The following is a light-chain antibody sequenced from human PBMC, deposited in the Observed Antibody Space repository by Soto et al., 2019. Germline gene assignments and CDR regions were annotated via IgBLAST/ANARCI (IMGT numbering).Light chain of an antibody. CDR1: QSINAH. CDR3: QQYNTWLWT. Sequence: EVVMTQSPATLSVSPGERVTLSCRASQSINAHLAWYQQKPGQAPRLLIHGASTRATGIPARFSGSGFGTELIITIISLQSEDFAVYYCQQYNTWLWTFGQGTKVEIQ. V-gene: IGKV3-15*01. J-gene: IGKJ1*01. CDR2: GAS.